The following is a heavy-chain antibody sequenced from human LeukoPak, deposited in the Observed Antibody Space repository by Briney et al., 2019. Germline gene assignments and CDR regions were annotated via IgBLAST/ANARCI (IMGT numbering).Heavy chain of an antibody. J-gene: IGHJ5*02. D-gene: IGHD6-6*01. CDR3: ARGIGESSSSVWFDP. CDR1: GGSFSGYY. CDR2: INHSGST. Sequence: SETLSLTCAVYGGSFSGYYWSWIRQPPGKGLEWIGEINHSGSTNYNPSLKSRVTISVDTSKNQLSLKLSSVTAADTAVYYCARGIGESSSSVWFDPWGQGTLVTVSS. V-gene: IGHV4-34*01.